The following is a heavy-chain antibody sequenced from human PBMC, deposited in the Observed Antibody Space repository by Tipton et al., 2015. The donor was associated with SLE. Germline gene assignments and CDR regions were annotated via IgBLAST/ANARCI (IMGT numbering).Heavy chain of an antibody. J-gene: IGHJ5*01. Sequence: TLSLTCTVSGGSISSFCWNWIRQSPGKGLEWIACVCNSVSTNYDPSLKSRGTISVDTSKNHFSLELTSVTAADTAVYYCARQRLRLLSPLDAWGQGTLVTVSS. CDR3: ARQRLRLLSPLDA. CDR1: GGSISSFC. CDR2: VCNSVST. D-gene: IGHD3-10*01. V-gene: IGHV4-59*08.